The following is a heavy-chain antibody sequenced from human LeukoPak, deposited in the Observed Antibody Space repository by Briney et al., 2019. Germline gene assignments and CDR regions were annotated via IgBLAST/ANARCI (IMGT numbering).Heavy chain of an antibody. CDR3: AGGFLEWLPYDAFDI. CDR2: INPSGGST. V-gene: IGHV1-46*01. J-gene: IGHJ3*02. D-gene: IGHD3-3*01. CDR1: GYTFTSYY. Sequence: ASVKVSCKASGYTFTSYYMHWVRQAPGQGLEWMGIINPSGGSTSYAQKFQGRVTMTRDTSTSTVYMELSSLRSEDTAVYYCAGGFLEWLPYDAFDIWGQGTMVTVSS.